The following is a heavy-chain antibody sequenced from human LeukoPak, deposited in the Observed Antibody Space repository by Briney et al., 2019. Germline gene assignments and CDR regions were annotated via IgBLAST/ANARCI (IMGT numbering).Heavy chain of an antibody. J-gene: IGHJ4*02. V-gene: IGHV3-73*01. Sequence: GGSLRLSCAASGFTFSDSAMNWVRQASGKGLDWVGHIRGKTNSYATAYAASVRGRFTISRDDSKKTAYLQMNSLKTEDTAVYYCVKDGPQGILTWCWGQGTLVTVSS. CDR3: VKDGPQGILTWC. CDR2: IRGKTNSYAT. D-gene: IGHD2-15*01. CDR1: GFTFSDSA.